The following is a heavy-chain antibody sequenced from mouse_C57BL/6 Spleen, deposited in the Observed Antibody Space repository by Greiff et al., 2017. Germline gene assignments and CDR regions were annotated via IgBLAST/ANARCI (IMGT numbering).Heavy chain of an antibody. Sequence: EVQLVESGGGLVKPGASLKLSCAASGFTFSDYGMHWVRQAPGKGLEWVAYISSGNSTINYADTVKGRFTISRDKATNTLFLQMTSLRSEDTAMYYCARREYYGSSPFAYWGQGTLVTVSA. V-gene: IGHV5-17*01. J-gene: IGHJ3*01. CDR1: GFTFSDYG. CDR3: ARREYYGSSPFAY. CDR2: ISSGNSTI. D-gene: IGHD1-1*01.